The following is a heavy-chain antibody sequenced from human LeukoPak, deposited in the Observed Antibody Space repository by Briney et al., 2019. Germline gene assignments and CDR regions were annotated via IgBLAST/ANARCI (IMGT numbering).Heavy chain of an antibody. D-gene: IGHD4-23*01. V-gene: IGHV3-23*01. CDR3: ARKNSGPQPFDY. Sequence: GGFLRLSCAASGFTFSSSPMSWVRQAPGKGLEWVSGISSSGGDTPYADSVKGRFTISRDNSKNTLYLQMNSLRAEDTAVYFCARKNSGPQPFDYWGQGTLVTVSS. J-gene: IGHJ4*02. CDR1: GFTFSSSP. CDR2: ISSSGGDT.